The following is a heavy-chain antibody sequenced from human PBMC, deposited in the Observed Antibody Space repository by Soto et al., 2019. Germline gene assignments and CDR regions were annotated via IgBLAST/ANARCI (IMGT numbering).Heavy chain of an antibody. CDR3: ASLWYSSSWPRKNYYYYYGMDV. D-gene: IGHD6-13*01. V-gene: IGHV4-30-2*01. J-gene: IGHJ6*02. CDR2: INHSGST. Sequence: PSDTLSLTCAVSGGSISSGGYSWSWIRQPPGKGLEWIGYINHSGSTYYNPSLKSRVTISVDRSKNQFSLKLSSVTAADTAVYYCASLWYSSSWPRKNYYYYYGMDVWGQGTTVTVSS. CDR1: GGSISSGGYS.